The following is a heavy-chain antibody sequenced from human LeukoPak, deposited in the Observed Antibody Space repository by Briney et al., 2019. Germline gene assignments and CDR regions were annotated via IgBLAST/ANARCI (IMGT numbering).Heavy chain of an antibody. D-gene: IGHD3-16*02. CDR2: INHSGST. J-gene: IGHJ4*02. V-gene: IGHV4-34*01. Sequence: SETLSLTCAVYGGSFSGYYWSWIRQPPGKGLEWIGEINHSGSTNYNPSLKSRVTISVDTSKNQFSLKLSSVTAADTAVYYCARTMITFGGVIANYFDYWGQGTLVTVSS. CDR1: GGSFSGYY. CDR3: ARTMITFGGVIANYFDY.